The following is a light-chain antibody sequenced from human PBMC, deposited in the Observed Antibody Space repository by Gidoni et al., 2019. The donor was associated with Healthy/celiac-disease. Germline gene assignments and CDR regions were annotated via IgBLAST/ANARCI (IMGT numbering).Light chain of an antibody. CDR2: EVS. Sequence: QSALTQPPSASGSPAQSVTISCTGTSSDVGGYNYVSWYQQHPGKAPKLMIYEVSKRPSGVPDRFSGSKSGNTASLTVSGLQAEDEADYYCSSYAGSNIHYVFGTGTKVTVL. CDR3: SSYAGSNIHYV. V-gene: IGLV2-8*01. CDR1: SSDVGGYNY. J-gene: IGLJ1*01.